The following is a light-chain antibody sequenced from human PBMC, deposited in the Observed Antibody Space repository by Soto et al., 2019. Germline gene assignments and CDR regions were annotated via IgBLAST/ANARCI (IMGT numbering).Light chain of an antibody. J-gene: IGLJ2*01. Sequence: QSALTQPASVSGSPGQSITISCTGTSSDVGGYNYVSWYQQHPGKAPKLMIYDVSNRPSGVSNRFSGSKSGITASLTITGLQAEDEDDYYCSSYTISSTLVFGGGTKLTVL. CDR3: SSYTISSTLV. CDR2: DVS. V-gene: IGLV2-14*01. CDR1: SSDVGGYNY.